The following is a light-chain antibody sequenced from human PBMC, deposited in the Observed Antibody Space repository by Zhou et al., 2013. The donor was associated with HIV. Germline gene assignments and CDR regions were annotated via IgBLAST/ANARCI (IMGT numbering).Light chain of an antibody. Sequence: EIVMTQSPATLSVSPGERATLSCRASQSVSSNLAWYQQKPGQAPRLLIYGASSRATGIPDRFSGSGSGRDFTLTISRLEPEDFAVYYCQQYGSSPTTFGGGTKVRSN. CDR2: GAS. CDR3: QQYGSSPTT. J-gene: IGKJ4*01. CDR1: QSVSSN. V-gene: IGKV3-20*01.